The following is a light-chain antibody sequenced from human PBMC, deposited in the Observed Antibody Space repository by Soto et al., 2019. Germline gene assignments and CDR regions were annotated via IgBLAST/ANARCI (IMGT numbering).Light chain of an antibody. CDR1: SSDVGGYNY. J-gene: IGLJ1*01. V-gene: IGLV2-14*01. CDR2: DVT. CDR3: CSSTTSKTRQRV. Sequence: ALTNPASGTSSHGRCSSITSNKNSSDVGGYNYVSWYQQQPGKAPKFMIYDVTNRPSGVSNRFSGSKSGNTASLTISGLQAEDEADYYCCSSTTSKTRQRVFGTGTKVTVL.